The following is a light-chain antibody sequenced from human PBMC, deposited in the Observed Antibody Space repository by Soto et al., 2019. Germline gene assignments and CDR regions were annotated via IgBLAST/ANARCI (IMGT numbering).Light chain of an antibody. Sequence: QSALTQPASVSGSPGQSITIPCTGTSSDIGGYNYVSWYQQHPGKATKLMIFDVSYRPSGISDRFSGSKSGNTASLTISGLQPEDEADYYCSSYGASSTLFGGGTKLTVL. CDR3: SSYGASSTL. V-gene: IGLV2-14*03. CDR2: DVS. J-gene: IGLJ2*01. CDR1: SSDIGGYNY.